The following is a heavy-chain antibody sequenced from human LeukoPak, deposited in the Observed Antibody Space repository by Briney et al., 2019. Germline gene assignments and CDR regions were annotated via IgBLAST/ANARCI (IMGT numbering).Heavy chain of an antibody. CDR3: AKQSAGSAAWYSLHYDF. CDR1: GFTFSSYA. V-gene: IGHV3-23*01. CDR2: VDGGGGGT. Sequence: PGGSLRLSCAASGFTFSSYAMSWVRQAPGRGLEWVSSVDGGGGGTYYADSVKGRFTISRDNSKDTLHLQMNGLRAEDTAVYFCAKQSAGSAAWYSLHYDFWGQGTLVTVSS. D-gene: IGHD6-13*01. J-gene: IGHJ4*02.